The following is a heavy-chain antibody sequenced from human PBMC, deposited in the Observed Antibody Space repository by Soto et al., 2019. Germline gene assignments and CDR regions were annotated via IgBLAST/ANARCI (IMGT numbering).Heavy chain of an antibody. D-gene: IGHD3-22*01. CDR1: GYTFTSYA. CDR2: INAGNGNT. CDR3: ARALTDYYDSSGYSPWGMDV. Sequence: GASVKVSCKASGYTFTSYAMHWVRQAPGQRLEWMGWINAGNGNTKYSQKFQGRVTITADKSTSTAYMELSSLRSEDTAVYYCARALTDYYDSSGYSPWGMDVWGQGTTVTVSS. J-gene: IGHJ6*02. V-gene: IGHV1-3*01.